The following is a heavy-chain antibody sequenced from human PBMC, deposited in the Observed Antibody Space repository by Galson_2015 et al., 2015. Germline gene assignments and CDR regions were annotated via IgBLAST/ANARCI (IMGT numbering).Heavy chain of an antibody. CDR2: IKQDGSEN. CDR3: AGGGYGNIDY. CDR1: GFTFSNVW. V-gene: IGHV3-7*01. D-gene: IGHD1-1*01. J-gene: IGHJ4*02. Sequence: SLRLSCAASGFTFSNVWMSWLRQAPGKGLEWVANIKQDGSENNYVDSVKGRFTISRDNAKNSLYLQMNSLRAEDTAVYYCAGGGYGNIDYWGQGSLVTVSS.